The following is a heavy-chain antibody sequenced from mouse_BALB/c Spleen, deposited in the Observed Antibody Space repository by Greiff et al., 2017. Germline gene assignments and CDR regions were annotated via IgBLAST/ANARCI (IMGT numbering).Heavy chain of an antibody. CDR3: ARRPRYGNYALDY. CDR1: GFAFSSYD. D-gene: IGHD2-1*01. J-gene: IGHJ4*01. V-gene: IGHV5-12-1*01. CDR2: ISSGGGST. Sequence: EVKLQESGGGLVKPGGSLKLSCAASGFAFSSYDMSWVRQTPEKRLEWVAYISSGGGSTYYPDTVKGRFTISRDNAKNTLYLQMSSLKSEDTAMYYCARRPRYGNYALDYWGQGTSVTVSS.